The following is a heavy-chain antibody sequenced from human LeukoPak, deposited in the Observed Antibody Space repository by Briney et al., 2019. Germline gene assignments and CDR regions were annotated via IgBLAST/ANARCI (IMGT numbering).Heavy chain of an antibody. CDR2: IGGSSRSI. J-gene: IGHJ3*02. V-gene: IGHV3-21*01. CDR1: GFTFSTYS. CDR3: ARERGGDQGEAFDI. D-gene: IGHD2-21*02. Sequence: GGSLRLSCAASGFTFSTYSMSWVRQAPGKGLEWVSSIGGSSRSIYYADSMKGRFTISRDNAKNSPYLQMNSLRAEDTAVYYCARERGGDQGEAFDIWGQGTMVTVSS.